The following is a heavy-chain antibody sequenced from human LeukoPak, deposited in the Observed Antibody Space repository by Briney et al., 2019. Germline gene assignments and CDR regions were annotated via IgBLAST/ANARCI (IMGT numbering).Heavy chain of an antibody. CDR2: MNPNSGNT. Sequence: GASMKVSCKAYGYTFTSYDINWERQATGHGLEWMGWMNPNSGNTGHGQKFQGRVTMTRNTPISTAYMELSSLRSEDTAVYYCARAFDYWGQGTLVTVSS. CDR3: ARAFDY. CDR1: GYTFTSYD. V-gene: IGHV1-8*01. J-gene: IGHJ4*02.